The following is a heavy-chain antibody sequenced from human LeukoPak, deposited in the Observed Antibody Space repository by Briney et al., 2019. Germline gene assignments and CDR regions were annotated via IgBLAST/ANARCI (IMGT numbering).Heavy chain of an antibody. CDR3: ARRARWPQLKPDAFDI. Sequence: SETLSLTCTVSGGSFSPYYWSWIRQSPGKGLEWIGYHSGSTNYNPSLKSRVTISLDASQNQFSLKLSSVTAADTAVYYCARRARWPQLKPDAFDIWGQGTMVTVSS. D-gene: IGHD5-24*01. CDR2: HSGST. CDR1: GGSFSPYY. V-gene: IGHV4-59*08. J-gene: IGHJ3*02.